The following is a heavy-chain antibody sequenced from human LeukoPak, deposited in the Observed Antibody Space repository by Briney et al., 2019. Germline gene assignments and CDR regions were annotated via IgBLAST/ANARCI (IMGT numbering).Heavy chain of an antibody. D-gene: IGHD3-9*01. CDR2: INHSGST. V-gene: IGHV4-34*01. Sequence: PSETLSLTCAVYGGSFSGYYWSWIRQPPGKGLEWIGEINHSGSTNYNPSLKSRVTISVDTSKNQFSLKLSSVTAADTAVYYCARAGYFDWLPTYYYYYYYMDVWGKGTTVTISS. CDR1: GGSFSGYY. J-gene: IGHJ6*03. CDR3: ARAGYFDWLPTYYYYYYYMDV.